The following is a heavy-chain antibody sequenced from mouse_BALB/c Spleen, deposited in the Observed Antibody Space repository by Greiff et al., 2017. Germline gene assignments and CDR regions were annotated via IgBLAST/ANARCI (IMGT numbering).Heavy chain of an antibody. D-gene: IGHD1-1*01. CDR2: INSNGGST. CDR3: ASGYGSSPYYAMDY. Sequence: VQLKESGGGLVQPGGSLKLSCAASGFTFSSYGMSWVRQTPDKRLELVATINSNGGSTYYPDSVKGRFTISRDNAKNTLYLQMSSLKSEDTAMYYCASGYGSSPYYAMDYWGQGTSVTVSS. J-gene: IGHJ4*01. CDR1: GFTFSSYG. V-gene: IGHV5-6-3*01.